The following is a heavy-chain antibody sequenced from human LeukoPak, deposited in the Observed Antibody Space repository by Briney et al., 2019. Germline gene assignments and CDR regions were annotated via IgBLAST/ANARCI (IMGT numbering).Heavy chain of an antibody. CDR3: ARDSTYYYDSGSSGPHYFDN. Sequence: PGGSLRLSCAASGFTFSGSGMSWVRQAPGKGLEWISSSGDSHGSTYYADSLKGRFTISRDNSKNTLYLQLNSLRAEDTAVYYCARDSTYYYDSGSSGPHYFDNWGQGTLVTVSS. CDR1: GFTFSGSG. V-gene: IGHV3-23*01. J-gene: IGHJ4*02. D-gene: IGHD3-10*01. CDR2: SGDSHGST.